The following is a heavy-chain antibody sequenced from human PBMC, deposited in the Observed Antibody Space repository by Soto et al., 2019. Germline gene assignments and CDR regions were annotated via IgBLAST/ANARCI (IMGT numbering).Heavy chain of an antibody. J-gene: IGHJ4*02. CDR1: GGSVSSGSYY. V-gene: IGHV4-61*01. D-gene: IGHD3-22*01. CDR2: IYYSGST. Sequence: SETLSLTCTVSGGSVSSGSYYWSWIRQPPGKGLEWIGYIYYSGSTNYNPSLKSRVTISVDTSKNQFSLKLSSVTAADTAVYYCAREDSSGYYIDYWGQGTLVTVSS. CDR3: AREDSSGYYIDY.